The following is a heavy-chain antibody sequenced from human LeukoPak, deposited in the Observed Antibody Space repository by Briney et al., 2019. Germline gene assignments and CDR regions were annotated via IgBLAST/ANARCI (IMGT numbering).Heavy chain of an antibody. J-gene: IGHJ4*02. CDR1: GFTFNSYW. CDR2: INSVGSST. Sequence: GGSLRLSCAASGFTFNSYWMHWVRQGPGKGLVWVSRINSVGSSTSYADSVKGRFTISRDNAKNTLYLQMNSLRAEDTAVYYCVRGGDYSNTNSDYWGQGTLVTVSS. D-gene: IGHD4-11*01. CDR3: VRGGDYSNTNSDY. V-gene: IGHV3-74*01.